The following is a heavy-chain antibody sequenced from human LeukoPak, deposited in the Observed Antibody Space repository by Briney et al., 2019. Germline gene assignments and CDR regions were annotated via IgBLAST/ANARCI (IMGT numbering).Heavy chain of an antibody. CDR2: ISSSSSYI. Sequence: PGRSLRLSCAASGFTFSSYSMNWVRQAPGKGLEWVSSISSSSSYIYYADSVKGRFTISRDNAKDSLYLQMNSLRAEDTAVYYCARDSGYSSSWDAFDIWGQGTMVTVSS. J-gene: IGHJ3*02. V-gene: IGHV3-21*01. CDR1: GFTFSSYS. CDR3: ARDSGYSSSWDAFDI. D-gene: IGHD6-13*01.